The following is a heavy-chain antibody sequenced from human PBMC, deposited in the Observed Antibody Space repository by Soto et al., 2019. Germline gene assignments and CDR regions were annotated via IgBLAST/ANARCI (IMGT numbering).Heavy chain of an antibody. CDR1: GFTFTNSA. CDR3: AADQGDSHGYGNY. Sequence: GASVKVSCKASGFTFTNSAVRWVRQAGGQRLEWIGWIVVGSGNTNYAQKFQERVTITRDMSTSTAYMELSSLRFEDTAVYYCAADQGDSHGYGNYWGQGTLVTVSS. CDR2: IVVGSGNT. D-gene: IGHD5-18*01. J-gene: IGHJ4*02. V-gene: IGHV1-58*01.